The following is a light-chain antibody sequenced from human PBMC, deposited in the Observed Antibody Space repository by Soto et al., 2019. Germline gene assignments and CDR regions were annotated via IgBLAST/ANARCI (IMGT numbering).Light chain of an antibody. V-gene: IGKV3-15*01. CDR1: ASVSSD. Sequence: EIVMTQSPATLSVSPGERVTLSCRASASVSSDLAWYQQHPGQAPRLLIYGATARATGIPARFSGSRSGTDFTLTISRLEPEDFAVYYCQQYGSSPYTFGQGTKLEIK. CDR2: GAT. J-gene: IGKJ2*01. CDR3: QQYGSSPYT.